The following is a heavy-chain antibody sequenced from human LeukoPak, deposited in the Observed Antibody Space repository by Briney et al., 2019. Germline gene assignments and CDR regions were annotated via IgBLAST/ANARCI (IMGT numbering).Heavy chain of an antibody. V-gene: IGHV3-23*01. CDR2: ISGGGGST. Sequence: GGSLRLSCAASGFTFSSYAMSWVRQAPGKGLEWVSAISGGGGSTYYADSVKGRFTISRDNSKNTLYLQMNSLRAEDTAVYYCAKDRPYSDSGSYIFDYWGQGTLVTVSS. D-gene: IGHD3-10*01. CDR1: GFTFSSYA. CDR3: AKDRPYSDSGSYIFDY. J-gene: IGHJ4*02.